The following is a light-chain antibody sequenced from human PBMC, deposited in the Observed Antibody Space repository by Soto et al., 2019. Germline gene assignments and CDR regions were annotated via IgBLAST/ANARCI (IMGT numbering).Light chain of an antibody. Sequence: EIVLTQSPATLSLSPGERATLSCRASQSVGRYLAWYQQKPGQAPRLLIYDASNRATGTPAGFSGSGSGTDFTLTISSLEAEDFAVYYCQQRSRWPRFTFGPGTKVDIK. CDR1: QSVGRY. CDR2: DAS. CDR3: QQRSRWPRFT. J-gene: IGKJ3*01. V-gene: IGKV3-11*01.